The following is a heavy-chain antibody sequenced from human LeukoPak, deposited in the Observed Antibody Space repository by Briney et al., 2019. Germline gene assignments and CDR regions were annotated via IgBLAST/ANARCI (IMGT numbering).Heavy chain of an antibody. CDR2: IYTSGST. CDR3: ARDLIVVVPAAIQLYYYYYYMDV. CDR1: GGSISSYY. D-gene: IGHD2-2*02. J-gene: IGHJ6*03. Sequence: SETLSLTCTVSGGSISSYYWSWIRQPAGKGLEWIGRIYTSGSTNYNPSLKSRVTMSVDTSKNQFSLKLSSVTAADAAVYYCARDLIVVVPAAIQLYYYYYYMDVWGKGTTVTISS. V-gene: IGHV4-4*07.